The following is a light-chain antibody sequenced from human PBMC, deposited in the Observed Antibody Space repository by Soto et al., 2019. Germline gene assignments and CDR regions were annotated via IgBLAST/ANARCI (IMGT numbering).Light chain of an antibody. V-gene: IGKV1-5*01. CDR2: DAS. Sequence: DFPMTQSPSTLSASVGDRVTITCRASQNIRSRLAWFQQKPGKAPKLLIYDASSLESGVPQRFSGSGSGTEFTVTISSLQTDDFSTYYCQQYHSYWTFGQGTKVE. CDR3: QQYHSYWT. CDR1: QNIRSR. J-gene: IGKJ1*01.